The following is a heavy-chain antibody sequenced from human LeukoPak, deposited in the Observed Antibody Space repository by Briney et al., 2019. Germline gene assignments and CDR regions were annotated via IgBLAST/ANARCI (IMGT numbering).Heavy chain of an antibody. CDR1: GFTFDDYG. V-gene: IGHV3-9*01. CDR3: AKVPYGDYEGYFDY. D-gene: IGHD4-17*01. J-gene: IGHJ4*02. Sequence: PGRSLRLSCAASGFTFDDYGMHWVRQAPGKGLEWVSGISGSSDNIIYADSVRGRFTISRDNAKNSLYLQMNSLRPEDTAVYYCAKVPYGDYEGYFDYWGQGTLVTVSS. CDR2: ISGSSDNI.